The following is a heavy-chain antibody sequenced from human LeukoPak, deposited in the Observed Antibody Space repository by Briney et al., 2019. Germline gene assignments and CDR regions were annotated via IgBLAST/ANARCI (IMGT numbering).Heavy chain of an antibody. CDR1: GFTFSGFW. CDR2: INSDGSEG. V-gene: IGHV3-7*01. CDR3: TRDQEGSDY. Sequence: GGSLRLSCAVSGFTFSGFWMSWSRQAPGKGLEWVASINSDGSEGYYADVVKGRFTISRDNAENSLYLQMNSLRAEDTAVYYCTRDQEGSDYWGQGTLVTVSS. J-gene: IGHJ4*02.